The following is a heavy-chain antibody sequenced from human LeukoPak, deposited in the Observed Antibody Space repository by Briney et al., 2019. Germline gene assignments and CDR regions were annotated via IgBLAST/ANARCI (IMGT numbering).Heavy chain of an antibody. CDR1: GGSISGSSYY. CDR2: IYYSGST. J-gene: IGHJ4*02. CDR3: AGEERSSGYYYAGGYFDY. D-gene: IGHD3-22*01. Sequence: SETLSLTCTVSGGSISGSSYYWGWIRQPPGKGLEWIGSIYYSGSTYYNPSLKSRVTISVDTSKNQFSLKLSSVTAADTAVYYCAGEERSSGYYYAGGYFDYWGQGTLVTVSS. V-gene: IGHV4-39*01.